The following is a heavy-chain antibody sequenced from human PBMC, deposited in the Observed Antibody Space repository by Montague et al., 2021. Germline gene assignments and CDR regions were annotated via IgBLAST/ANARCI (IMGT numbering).Heavy chain of an antibody. CDR2: LYDSGDT. CDR1: SGSISSFS. CDR3: ARRSRAMGRYHFDY. V-gene: IGHV4-59*03. J-gene: IGHJ4*02. D-gene: IGHD2-8*01. Sequence: SETLSLTCIVSSGSISSFSWAWIRQAPGKALEWIGHLYDSGDTYYNPSLHSRLTFSLDTSSNQFFLRLTSVTAAGTAVYYCARRSRAMGRYHFDYWGQGTLVTVSS.